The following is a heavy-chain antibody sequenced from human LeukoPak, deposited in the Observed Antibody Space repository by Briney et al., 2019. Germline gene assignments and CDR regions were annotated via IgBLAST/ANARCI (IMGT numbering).Heavy chain of an antibody. V-gene: IGHV4-34*01. CDR2: INHSGST. D-gene: IGHD3-10*01. CDR1: GGSFSGYY. J-gene: IGHJ4*02. Sequence: SETLSLTCAVYGGSFSGYYWSWIRQPPGKGLVWIGEINHSGSTNYNPSLKSRVTISVDTSKNQFSLKLSSVTAADTAVYYCARGPRRYGSGSYYNYWGQGTLVTVSS. CDR3: ARGPRRYGSGSYYNY.